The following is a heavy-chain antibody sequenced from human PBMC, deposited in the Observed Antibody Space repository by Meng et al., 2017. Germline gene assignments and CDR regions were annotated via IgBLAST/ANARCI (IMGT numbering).Heavy chain of an antibody. V-gene: IGHV4-34*01. J-gene: IGHJ4*02. CDR1: GWSFRGYY. CDR3: DRSSSRRPHDY. D-gene: IGHD6-13*01. Sequence: HQRGARPLKRSETLSLPWAVYGWSFRGYYWGWIRQPPGKGLEWIGEINHSGSTNYNPSLKSRVTISVDTSKNQFSLKLSSVTAADTAVYYCDRSSSRRPHDYWGQGTLVTVSS. CDR2: INHSGST.